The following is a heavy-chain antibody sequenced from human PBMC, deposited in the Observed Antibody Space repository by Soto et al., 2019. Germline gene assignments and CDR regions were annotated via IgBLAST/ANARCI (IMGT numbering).Heavy chain of an antibody. J-gene: IGHJ6*02. D-gene: IGHD3-10*01. V-gene: IGHV3-9*02. CDR3: VKDMAPGGADV. Sequence: EVQVLESGGGSVKPGRALRLSCVVSGTTSTDYGMHWVRQAPGKGLEWVSGVLVYNGQIGYADSVKGRFTSSRDNARNFLYMQMNSLTVEDTALYYCVKDMAPGGADVWGQGTAGTVSS. CDR2: VLVYNGQI. CDR1: GTTSTDYG.